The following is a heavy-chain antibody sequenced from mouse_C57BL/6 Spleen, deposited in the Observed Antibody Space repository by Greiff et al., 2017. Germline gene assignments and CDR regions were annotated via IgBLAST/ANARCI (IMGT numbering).Heavy chain of an antibody. CDR1: GYTFTSYW. J-gene: IGHJ2*01. CDR3: ARYGYYVDFDY. CDR2: INPSNGGT. D-gene: IGHD2-3*01. V-gene: IGHV1-53*01. Sequence: VQLQQPGTELVKPGASVKLSCKASGYTFTSYWMHWVKQKPGQGLEWIGNINPSNGGTNYNEKFKSKATLTVDKSSSTAYMPLSSLTSEDSAVYYCARYGYYVDFDYWGQGTTLTVSS.